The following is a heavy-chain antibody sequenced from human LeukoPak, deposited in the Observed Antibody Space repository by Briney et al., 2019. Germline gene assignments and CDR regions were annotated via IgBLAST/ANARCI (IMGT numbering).Heavy chain of an antibody. D-gene: IGHD2-8*02. Sequence: PSETLSLTCTVSGGSISSYYWSWIRQPPGKGLEWIGYIYYSGSTNYNPSLKSRVTISVDTSKNQFSLKLSSVTATDTAVYYCARDRTGWFDPWGQGTLVTVSS. V-gene: IGHV4-59*01. J-gene: IGHJ5*02. CDR1: GGSISSYY. CDR2: IYYSGST. CDR3: ARDRTGWFDP.